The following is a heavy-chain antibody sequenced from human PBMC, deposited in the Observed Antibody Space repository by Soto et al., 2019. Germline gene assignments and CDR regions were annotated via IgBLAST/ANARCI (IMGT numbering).Heavy chain of an antibody. V-gene: IGHV3-66*01. CDR3: ATLTKYDILTGFYPC. CDR2: IYSDGST. J-gene: IGHJ4*02. Sequence: EVQLVESGGGLVQPGGSLRLSCAASGFTVNSNYMSWVRQAPGKGLEWVSVIYSDGSTYYADSVKGRFLNSRENSNNTLYFQLNSLRAEDTAVYYCATLTKYDILTGFYPCWGQGTLVSVSS. D-gene: IGHD3-9*01. CDR1: GFTVNSNY.